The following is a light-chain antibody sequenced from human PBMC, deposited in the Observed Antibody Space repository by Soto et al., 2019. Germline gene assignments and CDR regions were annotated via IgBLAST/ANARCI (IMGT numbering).Light chain of an antibody. CDR3: QQRFDWPKIT. CDR1: HSVSSH. Sequence: IVMTQSPATLSVSPGERVTLSCTASHSVSSHVAWYQQKPGQAPRLLLYGASTRATGIPARFSGSGSGTDFTLTISSLEPEDFGVFYCQQRFDWPKITFGQGTRLEIK. V-gene: IGKV3-15*01. CDR2: GAS. J-gene: IGKJ5*01.